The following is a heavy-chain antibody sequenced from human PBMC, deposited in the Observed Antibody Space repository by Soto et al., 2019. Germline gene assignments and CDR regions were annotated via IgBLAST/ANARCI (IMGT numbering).Heavy chain of an antibody. J-gene: IGHJ6*02. V-gene: IGHV1-3*01. Sequence: ASVKVSCKASGYTFTSYAMHWVCQAPGQRLEWMGWINAGNGNTKYSQKFQGRVTITRDTSASTAYMELSSLRSEDTAVYYCASPAVIAGYYYYGMDVWGQGTTVTAP. CDR3: ASPAVIAGYYYYGMDV. D-gene: IGHD2-2*01. CDR1: GYTFTSYA. CDR2: INAGNGNT.